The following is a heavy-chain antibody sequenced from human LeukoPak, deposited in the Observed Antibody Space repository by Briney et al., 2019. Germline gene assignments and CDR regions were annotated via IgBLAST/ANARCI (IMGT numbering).Heavy chain of an antibody. J-gene: IGHJ3*02. CDR3: ARDDYGGKADAFDI. CDR2: IYYSGST. Sequence: SETLSLTCTVSGGSISSYYWSWIRQPPGKGLEWIGYIYYSGSTNYNPSLKSRVTISVDTSKNQFSLKLSSVTAADTAVYYCARDDYGGKADAFDIWGQGTMVTVSS. D-gene: IGHD4-23*01. V-gene: IGHV4-59*01. CDR1: GGSISSYY.